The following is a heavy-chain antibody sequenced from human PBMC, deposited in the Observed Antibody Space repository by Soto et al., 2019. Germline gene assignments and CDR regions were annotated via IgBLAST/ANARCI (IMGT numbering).Heavy chain of an antibody. CDR1: SGSISSSTYH. CDR3: AAEIASAGHY. Sequence: QLQLQESGPGLVRPSDTLSLTCTVSSGSISSSTYHWAWIRQAPGKGLEWIGSIYFSGATSYSPSLKTRVTLFVDTSQNLFSLKLSSVTAADTAVYYCAAEIASAGHYWGQGILVTVSS. D-gene: IGHD6-13*01. CDR2: IYFSGAT. V-gene: IGHV4-39*01. J-gene: IGHJ4*02.